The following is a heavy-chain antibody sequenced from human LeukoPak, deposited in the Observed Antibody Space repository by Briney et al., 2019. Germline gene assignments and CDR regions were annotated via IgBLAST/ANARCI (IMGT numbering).Heavy chain of an antibody. CDR3: ARDVAAAGNLWDY. D-gene: IGHD6-13*01. J-gene: IGHJ4*02. CDR1: GFTFSSYG. V-gene: IGHV3-33*01. Sequence: GRSLRLSCAASGFTFSSYGMHWVRQAPGKGLEWVAVIWYDGSNKHYADSVKGRFTISRDNSKNTLYLQMNSLRAEDTAVYYCARDVAAAGNLWDYWGQGTLVTVSS. CDR2: IWYDGSNK.